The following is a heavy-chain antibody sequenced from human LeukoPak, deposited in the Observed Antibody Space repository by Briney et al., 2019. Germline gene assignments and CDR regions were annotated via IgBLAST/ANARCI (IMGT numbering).Heavy chain of an antibody. CDR1: GGSFSGYY. CDR3: ARTDDYRIDY. Sequence: SETLSLTCAVYGGSFSGYYWSWIRQPPGKGLEWIGEINHSGSTNYNQSLKSRVTISVDTSKNQFSLKLSSVTAADTAVYYCARTDDYRIDYWGQGTLVTVSS. CDR2: INHSGST. J-gene: IGHJ4*02. D-gene: IGHD4-11*01. V-gene: IGHV4-34*01.